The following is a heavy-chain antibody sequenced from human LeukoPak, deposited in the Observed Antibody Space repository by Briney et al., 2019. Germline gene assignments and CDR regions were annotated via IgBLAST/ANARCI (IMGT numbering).Heavy chain of an antibody. CDR3: ARGDNGYGSGSYRRYFDY. CDR1: GGTFSSYA. D-gene: IGHD3-10*01. V-gene: IGHV1-69*06. Sequence: ASVKVSCKASGGTFSSYAISWVRQAPGQGLEWMGGIIPIFGTANYAQKFQGRVTITADKSTSTAYMELSSLRSEDTAVYYCARGDNGYGSGSYRRYFDYWGQRTLVTVSS. CDR2: IIPIFGTA. J-gene: IGHJ4*02.